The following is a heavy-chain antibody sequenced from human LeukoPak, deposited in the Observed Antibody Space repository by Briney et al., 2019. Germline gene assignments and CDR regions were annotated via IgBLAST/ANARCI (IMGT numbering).Heavy chain of an antibody. D-gene: IGHD6-13*01. CDR3: ARGGPYSSSWFPPGAFDI. V-gene: IGHV4-34*01. Sequence: PSETLSLTCAVYGGSFSGYYWSWTRQPPGKGLEWIGEINHSGSTNYNPSLKSRVTISVDTSKNQFSLKLSSVTAADTAVYYCARGGPYSSSWFPPGAFDIWGQGTMVTVSS. J-gene: IGHJ3*02. CDR1: GGSFSGYY. CDR2: INHSGST.